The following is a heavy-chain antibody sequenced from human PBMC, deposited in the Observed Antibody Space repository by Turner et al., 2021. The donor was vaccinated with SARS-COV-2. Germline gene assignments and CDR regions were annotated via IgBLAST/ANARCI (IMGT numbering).Heavy chain of an antibody. V-gene: IGHV3-30*18. CDR2: ISYDGNNK. Sequence: VQLVESGGDLVQPGGSLRLSCATSGFTFSSYGMHWVRQAPGKGLEWVAVISYDGNNKYYADSVKGRFTISRDNSKNTLYLQMNSLRAEDTAVYYCAKQLGLYSNPMYYFDYWGQGTLVTVSS. CDR3: AKQLGLYSNPMYYFDY. CDR1: GFTFSSYG. D-gene: IGHD4-4*01. J-gene: IGHJ4*02.